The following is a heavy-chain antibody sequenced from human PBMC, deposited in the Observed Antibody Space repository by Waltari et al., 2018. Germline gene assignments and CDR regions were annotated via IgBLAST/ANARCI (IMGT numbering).Heavy chain of an antibody. Sequence: EVQLVESGGGLVRPGGSLSLSCAASGFTLSRSWMRWVCQAPGKGREWVANIKEDGSEIYYVDSVRGRFTISRDNAKNSLFLQMNYLRVADTAVYYCVRVWGTKSCPDYWGQGTLVTVSS. CDR3: VRVWGTKSCPDY. J-gene: IGHJ4*02. CDR1: GFTLSRSW. D-gene: IGHD3-16*01. V-gene: IGHV3-7*01. CDR2: IKEDGSEI.